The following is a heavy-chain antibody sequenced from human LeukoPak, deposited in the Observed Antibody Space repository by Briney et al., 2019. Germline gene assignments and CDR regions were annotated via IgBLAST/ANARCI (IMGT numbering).Heavy chain of an antibody. CDR3: ARYSGYADY. J-gene: IGHJ4*02. D-gene: IGHD5-12*01. CDR2: IYHSGST. V-gene: IGHV4-38-2*02. Sequence: SETLSLTCTVSGYSISSGYYWGWIRQPPGKGLEWIGSIYHSGSTYYNPSLKSRVTISVGTSKNQFSLKLSSVTAADTAVYYCARYSGYADYWGQGTLVTVSS. CDR1: GYSISSGYY.